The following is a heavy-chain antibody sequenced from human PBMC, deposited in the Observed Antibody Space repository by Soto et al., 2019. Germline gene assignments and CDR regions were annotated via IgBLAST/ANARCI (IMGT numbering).Heavy chain of an antibody. CDR3: ARGSDILTGYYFDY. CDR1: GGSLSSYY. CDR2: IYYSGST. Sequence: SDTLSLTCTVSGGSLSSYYWSWIRQPPGKGLEWIGYIYYSGSTNYNPSLKSRVTISVDTSKNQFSLKLSSVTAADTAVYYCARGSDILTGYYFDYWGQGTLVNVSS. D-gene: IGHD3-9*01. J-gene: IGHJ4*02. V-gene: IGHV4-59*01.